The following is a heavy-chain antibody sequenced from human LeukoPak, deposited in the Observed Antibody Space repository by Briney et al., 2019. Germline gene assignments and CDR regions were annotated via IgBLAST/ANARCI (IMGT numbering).Heavy chain of an antibody. V-gene: IGHV4-61*02. CDR2: IYTSGST. J-gene: IGHJ4*02. Sequence: SETLSLTCTAPGGSISSGSYYWSWIRQPAGKELEWIGRIYTSGSTNYNPSLKSRVTISVDTSKNQFSLKLSSVTAADTAVYYCARRNRGYSYGKGVFDYWGQGTLVTVSS. D-gene: IGHD5-18*01. CDR3: ARRNRGYSYGKGVFDY. CDR1: GGSISSGSYY.